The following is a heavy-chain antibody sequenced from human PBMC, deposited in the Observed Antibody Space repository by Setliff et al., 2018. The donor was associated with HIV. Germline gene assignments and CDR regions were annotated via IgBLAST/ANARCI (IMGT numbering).Heavy chain of an antibody. CDR1: GYTFTGYH. CDR3: ARGGYSGYDTGDALDI. J-gene: IGHJ3*02. Sequence: ASVKVSCKASGYTFTGYHIHWVRQAPGQGLEWLGRINPNSGGTKYAQKFQGRVTMTRDPSISTAYMQLSSLSSDDTVVYYCARGGYSGYDTGDALDIWGQGTMVTVSS. V-gene: IGHV1-2*05. D-gene: IGHD5-12*01. CDR2: INPNSGGT.